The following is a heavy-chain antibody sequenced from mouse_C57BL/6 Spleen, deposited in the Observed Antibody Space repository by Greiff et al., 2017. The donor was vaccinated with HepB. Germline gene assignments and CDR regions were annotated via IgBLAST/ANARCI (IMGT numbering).Heavy chain of an antibody. J-gene: IGHJ4*01. D-gene: IGHD2-1*01. CDR2: IYPENGDT. CDR3: TPGAGNEYYAMDY. Sequence: DVQLQESGAELVRPGASVKLSCTASGFNIKDDYMHWVKQRPEQGLEWIGWIYPENGDTEYASKFQGTATITADTSSNTAYLPLSSLTSEDTAVCYCTPGAGNEYYAMDYWGQGTSVTVSS. CDR1: GFNIKDDY. V-gene: IGHV14-4*01.